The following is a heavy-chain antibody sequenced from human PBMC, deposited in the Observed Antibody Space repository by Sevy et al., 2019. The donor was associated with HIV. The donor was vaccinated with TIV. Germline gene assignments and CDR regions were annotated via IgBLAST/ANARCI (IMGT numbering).Heavy chain of an antibody. V-gene: IGHV1-8*01. CDR2: MNPNSGNT. CDR1: GYTFTSYD. Sequence: ASVKVSCKASGYTFTSYDINWVRQATGQGLEWMGWMNPNSGNTGYGQKFQGRVTMTMNTSISTAYMELSRLRSEATAVYYCAANYDILTGHPNWFDPWGQGTLVTVSS. CDR3: AANYDILTGHPNWFDP. D-gene: IGHD3-9*01. J-gene: IGHJ5*02.